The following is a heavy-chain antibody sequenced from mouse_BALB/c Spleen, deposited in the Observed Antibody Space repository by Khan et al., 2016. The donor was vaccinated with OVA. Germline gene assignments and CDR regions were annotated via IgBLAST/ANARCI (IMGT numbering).Heavy chain of an antibody. CDR3: VDHWSSSAWFTY. CDR2: ITPSTDYT. D-gene: IGHD1-1*01. CDR1: GYTFTNYW. V-gene: IGHV1-7*01. J-gene: IGHJ3*01. Sequence: VQLQQSGAELAKPGASVKMSCKASGYTFTNYWMHWVKQRPRQGLEWIGYITPSTDYTEYNQNFKDKATLTADKSSSTPYMQLTSLTSDDSSLDYCVDHWSSSAWFTYWGQGTLVTVAA.